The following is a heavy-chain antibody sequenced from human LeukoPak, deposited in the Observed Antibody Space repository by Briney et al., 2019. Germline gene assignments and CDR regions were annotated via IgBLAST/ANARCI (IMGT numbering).Heavy chain of an antibody. CDR2: ISRNSYNI. CDR3: AKSRDDGTGYYYDY. CDR1: GFSFDDYA. D-gene: IGHD3-9*01. V-gene: IGHV3-9*01. J-gene: IGHJ4*02. Sequence: SGGSLRLSCEASGFSFDDYAMHWVRHAPGKGLEWVAGISRNSYNIAYGDSVKGRFTISRDNAKKSLSLQMNSLGTEDTAFYYGAKSRDDGTGYYYDYWGQGVLVTVAS.